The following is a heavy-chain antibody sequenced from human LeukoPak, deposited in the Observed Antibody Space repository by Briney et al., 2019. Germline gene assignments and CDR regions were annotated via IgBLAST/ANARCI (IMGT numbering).Heavy chain of an antibody. CDR1: GFAFSNYA. CDR2: ISYDGSDK. J-gene: IGHJ5*02. CDR3: AKSLNYYDSSGLFDP. V-gene: IGHV3-30*18. D-gene: IGHD3-22*01. Sequence: PGGSLRLSCAASGFAFSNYAIHWVRQAPGKGLEWVAVISYDGSDKYYADSVKGRFTISRDNSKNTLYLQMNSLRAEDTALYYCAKSLNYYDSSGLFDPWGQGTLVTVSS.